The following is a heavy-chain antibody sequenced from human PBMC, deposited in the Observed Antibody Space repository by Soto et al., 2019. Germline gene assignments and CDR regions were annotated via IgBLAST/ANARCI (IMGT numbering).Heavy chain of an antibody. CDR1: GFTFSSYA. Sequence: XGSLRLSCAASGFTFSSYAMSCVRQAPGKGLEWVSAISGSGGSTYYADSVKGRFTISRDNSKNTLYLQMNSLRAEDTAVYYCAKDRVFWGGGGYYVSLGQGTRVNVSS. D-gene: IGHD3-3*01. CDR2: ISGSGGST. V-gene: IGHV3-23*01. J-gene: IGHJ5*02. CDR3: AKDRVFWGGGGYYVS.